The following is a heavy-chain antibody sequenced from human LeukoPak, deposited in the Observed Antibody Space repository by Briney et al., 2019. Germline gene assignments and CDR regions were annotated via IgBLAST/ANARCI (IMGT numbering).Heavy chain of an antibody. V-gene: IGHV1-8*01. Sequence: ASVKVSCKASGYTFTSYDINWVRQATGQGLEWMGWMNPNSGNTGYAQKFQGRVTMTRGTSITTAYMEMSRLRSDDTALYYCARSPHILTGENFDYWGQGTLVTVSS. CDR2: MNPNSGNT. D-gene: IGHD3-9*01. CDR3: ARSPHILTGENFDY. CDR1: GYTFTSYD. J-gene: IGHJ4*02.